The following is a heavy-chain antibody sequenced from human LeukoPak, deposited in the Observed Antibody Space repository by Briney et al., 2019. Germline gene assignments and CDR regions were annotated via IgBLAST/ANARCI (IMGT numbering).Heavy chain of an antibody. V-gene: IGHV1-8*01. CDR3: ARNGDSSGWYFSNNWFDP. D-gene: IGHD6-19*01. Sequence: ASVKVSCKASGYTFTSYDINWVRQATGQGLEWMGWMNPNSGNTGYAQKFQGRVTMTTDTSTSTAYMELRSLRSDDTAVYYCARNGDSSGWYFSNNWFDPWGQGTLVTVSS. CDR2: MNPNSGNT. CDR1: GYTFTSYD. J-gene: IGHJ5*02.